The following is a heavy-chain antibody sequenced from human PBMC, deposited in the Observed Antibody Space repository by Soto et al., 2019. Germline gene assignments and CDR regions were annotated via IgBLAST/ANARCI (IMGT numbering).Heavy chain of an antibody. Sequence: SETLSLTCTVSGGSISSGDYYWSWIRQPPGKGLEWIGYIYYSGSTNYNPSLKSRVTISVDTSKNQFSLKLSSVTAADTAVYYCARLAIGYCISTSCGGFWFDPWGQGTLVTVSS. CDR2: IYYSGST. V-gene: IGHV4-61*08. J-gene: IGHJ5*02. CDR3: ARLAIGYCISTSCGGFWFDP. D-gene: IGHD2-2*01. CDR1: GGSISSGDYY.